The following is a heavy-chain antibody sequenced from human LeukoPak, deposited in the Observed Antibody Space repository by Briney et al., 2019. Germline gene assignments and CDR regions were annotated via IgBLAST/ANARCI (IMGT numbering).Heavy chain of an antibody. CDR3: ASRYSSSYNYFDY. CDR2: INPNSGGT. J-gene: IGHJ4*02. Sequence: GASVKVSCKASGYTFTGYYMHWVRQAPGQGLEWMGRINPNSGGTNYAQKFQGRVTMTRDTSISTAYMELSRLRSDDTAVYYCASRYSSSYNYFDYWGQGTLVTVSS. CDR1: GYTFTGYY. D-gene: IGHD6-6*01. V-gene: IGHV1-2*06.